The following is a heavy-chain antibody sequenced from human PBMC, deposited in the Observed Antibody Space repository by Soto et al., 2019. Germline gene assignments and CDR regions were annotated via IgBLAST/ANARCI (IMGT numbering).Heavy chain of an antibody. CDR2: IIPIFGTA. CDR3: ARFSLATSY. Sequence: GASVKVSCKASGGTFSSYAIGWVRQAPGQGLEWMGGIIPIFGTANYAQKFRGRVTITADEFTTTAHMELTSLRADDTAIYYCARFSLATSYWGQGTLVTVSS. CDR1: GGTFSSYA. J-gene: IGHJ4*02. V-gene: IGHV1-69*13.